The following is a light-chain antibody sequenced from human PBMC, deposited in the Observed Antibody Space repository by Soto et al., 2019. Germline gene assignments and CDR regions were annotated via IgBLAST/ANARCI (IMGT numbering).Light chain of an antibody. CDR1: QSLLHSNGYNY. J-gene: IGKJ4*02. CDR2: LGS. Sequence: DIVMTQSPLSLPVTPGEPASISCRSSQSLLHSNGYNYLDWYLQKPGQSPQLLVYLGSHRASGVPDRFSGSGSGTDFTLKISRVAADDVRVYYCMQALQTPTFGGGTKVEIK. V-gene: IGKV2-28*01. CDR3: MQALQTPT.